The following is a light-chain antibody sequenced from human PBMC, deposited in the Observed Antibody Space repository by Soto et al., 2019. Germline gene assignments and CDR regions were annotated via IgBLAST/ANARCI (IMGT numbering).Light chain of an antibody. V-gene: IGLV2-14*01. CDR2: EVS. J-gene: IGLJ1*01. Sequence: QSALTQPASVSGSPGQSITISCIGTSSDVGAYNYVSWYQQLPGKAPKLMIYEVSNRPSGISNRFSGCKSGNTASLTISGLQNEDEADYYCNLRGSGTTYVFGTGTKV. CDR3: NLRGSGTTYV. CDR1: SSDVGAYNY.